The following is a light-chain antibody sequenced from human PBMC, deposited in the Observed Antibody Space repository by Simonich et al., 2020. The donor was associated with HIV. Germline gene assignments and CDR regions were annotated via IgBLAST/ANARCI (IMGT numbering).Light chain of an antibody. V-gene: IGLV2-8*01. CDR2: EVN. CDR1: SSDVGYYNY. CDR3: CSYPAI. Sequence: QSALTQPLSASGSPGQSVTISCTGTSSDVGYYNYVSWYQQHPGKAPKLMLYEVNTSPSGAPDRFSGSKSGNTASLTVAGLQAEDEGLYYCCSYPAIFGGGTKLTVL. J-gene: IGLJ2*01.